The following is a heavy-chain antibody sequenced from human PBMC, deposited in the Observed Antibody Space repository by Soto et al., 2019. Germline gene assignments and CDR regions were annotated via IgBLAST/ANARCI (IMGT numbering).Heavy chain of an antibody. CDR1: GFPFSSYA. D-gene: IGHD3-3*01. J-gene: IGHJ4*02. CDR3: ARDLESVPDY. Sequence: GGSLRLSCAASGFPFSSYAMHWVRQAPGKGLEWVAVISYDGSNKYYADSVKGRFTISRDNSKNTLYLQMNSLRAEDTAVYYCARDLESVPDYWGQGTLVTVSS. CDR2: ISYDGSNK. V-gene: IGHV3-30-3*01.